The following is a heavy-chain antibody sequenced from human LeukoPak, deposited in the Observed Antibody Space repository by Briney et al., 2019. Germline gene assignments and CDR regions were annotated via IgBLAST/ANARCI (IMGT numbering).Heavy chain of an antibody. J-gene: IGHJ4*02. Sequence: GGSLRLSCAASGFTFDDYGMSWVRQAPGKGLEWVSGINWNGGSTGYADSVKGRFTISRDNATNSLYMQMNSLRAEETAVYICACDDKRIRNFGGVIGESFDYWGQGTLVTVSS. CDR3: ACDDKRIRNFGGVIGESFDY. V-gene: IGHV3-20*01. D-gene: IGHD3-3*02. CDR2: INWNGGST. CDR1: GFTFDDYG.